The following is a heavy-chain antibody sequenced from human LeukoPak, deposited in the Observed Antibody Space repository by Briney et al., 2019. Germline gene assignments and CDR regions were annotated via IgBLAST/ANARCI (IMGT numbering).Heavy chain of an antibody. CDR1: RFTFSNYW. D-gene: IGHD6-19*01. V-gene: IGHV3-7*04. J-gene: IGHJ4*02. CDR3: ARDRSGTDS. CDR2: IKQDGSER. Sequence: PGGSLRLSCAASRFTFSNYWMSWVRQAPGKGLEWVGNIKQDGSERFYVDSVKGRFTISRDNAKKTLYLQMNSLRVEDTVVYYCARDRSGTDSWGQGTLVTVSS.